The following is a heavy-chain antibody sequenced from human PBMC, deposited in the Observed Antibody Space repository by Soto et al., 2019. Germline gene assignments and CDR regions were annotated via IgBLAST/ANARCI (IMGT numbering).Heavy chain of an antibody. Sequence: GGSLRLSCAASGFTLSSYGMHWVRQAPGKGLEWVAGISYDGSNKYYADSVKGRFAISRDNSKKTLYLQMDSLRVEDTAVYYCAKETWAHYDSSGYYPGVDYWGQGTLVTVSS. D-gene: IGHD3-22*01. CDR1: GFTLSSYG. J-gene: IGHJ4*02. CDR3: AKETWAHYDSSGYYPGVDY. V-gene: IGHV3-30*18. CDR2: ISYDGSNK.